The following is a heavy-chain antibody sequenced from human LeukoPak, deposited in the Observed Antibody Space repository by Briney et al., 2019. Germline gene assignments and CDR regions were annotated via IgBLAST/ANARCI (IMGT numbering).Heavy chain of an antibody. Sequence: ASVKVSCKASGYTITSYYMHWVRQAPGQGLEWMGIINPSGGSTSYAQKFQGRVTMTRDTSTSTVYMELSSLRSEDTAVYYCARDRVVPAAKRGHGGWFDPWGQGTLVTVSS. V-gene: IGHV1-46*01. CDR1: GYTITSYY. CDR2: INPSGGST. D-gene: IGHD2-2*01. CDR3: ARDRVVPAAKRGHGGWFDP. J-gene: IGHJ5*02.